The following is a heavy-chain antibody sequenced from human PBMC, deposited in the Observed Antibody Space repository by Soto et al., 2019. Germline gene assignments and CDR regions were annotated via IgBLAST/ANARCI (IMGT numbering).Heavy chain of an antibody. V-gene: IGHV3-23*01. Sequence: EVQLLESGGGLVQPGGSLRLSCAASGFTFSSYAMSWVRQAPGKGLEWVSAISGSGGSTYYADSVKGRFTISRDNSKNTLYLQMNSLRAEDTAVYYCARAFEYSSSGANYYYYGMDVWGQGTTVTVSS. CDR3: ARAFEYSSSGANYYYYGMDV. CDR2: ISGSGGST. J-gene: IGHJ6*02. CDR1: GFTFSSYA. D-gene: IGHD6-6*01.